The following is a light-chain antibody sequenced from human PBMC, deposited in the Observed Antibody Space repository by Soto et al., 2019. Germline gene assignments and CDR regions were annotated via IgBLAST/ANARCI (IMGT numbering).Light chain of an antibody. Sequence: EIVLTQSPATLSLSPGERATLSCRASQSVSSYLAWYQQKPGQAPRLLIYDASNRATVIPARFSGSGSRTDFTLTISSLEPEDFAVYYCQQRSNWLLTFGGGTKVEIK. V-gene: IGKV3-11*01. CDR2: DAS. CDR3: QQRSNWLLT. CDR1: QSVSSY. J-gene: IGKJ4*01.